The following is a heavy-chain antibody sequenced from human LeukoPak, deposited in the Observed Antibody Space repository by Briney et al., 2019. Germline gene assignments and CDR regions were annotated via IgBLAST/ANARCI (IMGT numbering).Heavy chain of an antibody. CDR2: IYSGGST. D-gene: IGHD3-10*01. CDR3: ARVFYGSGGWFDP. CDR1: GFTVSSNY. V-gene: IGHV3-53*01. Sequence: GGSLRLSCAASGFTVSSNYMSWVRQAPGKGLEWVSVIYSGGSTYYADSVKGRFTISRDNSKNTLYLQMNSLRAEDTDVYYCARVFYGSGGWFDPWGQGTLVTVSS. J-gene: IGHJ5*02.